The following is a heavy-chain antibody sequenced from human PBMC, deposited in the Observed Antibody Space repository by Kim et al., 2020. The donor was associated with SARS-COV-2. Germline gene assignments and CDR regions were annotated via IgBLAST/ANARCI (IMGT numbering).Heavy chain of an antibody. D-gene: IGHD6-13*01. CDR3: ARHPREWLQQPYYYMDV. J-gene: IGHJ6*03. V-gene: IGHV4-59*08. CDR1: GGSISSHY. CDR2: IYYSGST. Sequence: SETLSLTCTVSGGSISSHYWSWIRQPPGKGLEWIGYIYYSGSTNYNPSLKSRVTISVDTSKNQFSLKLSSVTAADTAVYYCARHPREWLQQPYYYMDVWGKGTTVTVSS.